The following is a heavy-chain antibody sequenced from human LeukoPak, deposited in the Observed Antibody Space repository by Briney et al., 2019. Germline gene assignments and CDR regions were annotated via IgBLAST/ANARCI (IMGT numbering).Heavy chain of an antibody. D-gene: IGHD6-13*01. CDR3: ARQQGVSGYFDY. V-gene: IGHV1-2*02. J-gene: IGHJ4*02. CDR1: GYRFTGCY. CDR2: INPNSGVT. Sequence: ASVKASCKASGYRFTGCYMHWVRQAPGQGLEWMGWINPNSGVTNYAQNFQGRVSMTRDTSISTAYMELSRLRSDDTAVYYCARQQGVSGYFDYWGQGTLVTVSS.